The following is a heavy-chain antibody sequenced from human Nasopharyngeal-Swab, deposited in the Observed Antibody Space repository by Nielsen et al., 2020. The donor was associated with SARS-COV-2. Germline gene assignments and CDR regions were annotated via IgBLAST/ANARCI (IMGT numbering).Heavy chain of an antibody. CDR1: GYTLTELS. V-gene: IGHV1-24*01. CDR2: FDPEDGET. CDR3: AILQTGSGSWFDY. D-gene: IGHD1-26*01. J-gene: IGHJ4*02. Sequence: ASVKVSCKVSGYTLTELSMHWVRQAPGKGLEWMGGFDPEDGETIYAQKFQGRVTMTEDTSTGTAYMELSSLRSEDTAVYYCAILQTGSGSWFDYWGQGTLVTVSS.